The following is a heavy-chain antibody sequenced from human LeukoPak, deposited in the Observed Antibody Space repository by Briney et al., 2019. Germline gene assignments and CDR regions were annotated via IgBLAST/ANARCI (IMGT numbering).Heavy chain of an antibody. CDR1: GGSSSTYH. Sequence: SETLSRTCTVSGGSSSTYHWNWLRQPPGKGLEWFGYIYYTGSTNYNPSLKGRITLSVDTSKNQFSLKLSSVTAADTAVYYCARAKSSGHYYIDYWGQGTLVTVSS. V-gene: IGHV4-59*12. J-gene: IGHJ4*02. CDR3: ARAKSSGHYYIDY. CDR2: IYYTGST. D-gene: IGHD3-22*01.